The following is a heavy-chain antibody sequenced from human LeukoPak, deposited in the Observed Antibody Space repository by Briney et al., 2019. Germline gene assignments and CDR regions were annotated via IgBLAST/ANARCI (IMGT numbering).Heavy chain of an antibody. CDR1: GFTFSSYG. D-gene: IGHD3-22*01. CDR2: IWYDGSNK. J-gene: IGHJ3*02. Sequence: GGSLRLSCAASGFTFSSYGMHWVRQAPGKGLEWVAVIWYDGSNKYCADSVKGRFTISRDNSKNTLYLQMNSLRAEDTAVYYCAGGEVVVNTFDAFDIWGQGTMVTVSS. CDR3: AGGEVVVNTFDAFDI. V-gene: IGHV3-33*01.